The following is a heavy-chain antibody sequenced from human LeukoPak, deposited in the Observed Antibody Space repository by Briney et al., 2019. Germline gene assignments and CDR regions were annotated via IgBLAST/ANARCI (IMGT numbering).Heavy chain of an antibody. Sequence: KTSQTLSLTCTVSGGSISSGGYYWSWIRQHPGKGLEWIGYIYYSGSTYYNPSLKSRVTISVDTSKNQFSLKLSSVTAADTAVYYCARGDCSSTSCYPYYYYYGMDVWGQGTTVTVPS. V-gene: IGHV4-31*03. CDR3: ARGDCSSTSCYPYYYYYGMDV. J-gene: IGHJ6*02. CDR1: GGSISSGGYY. CDR2: IYYSGST. D-gene: IGHD2-2*01.